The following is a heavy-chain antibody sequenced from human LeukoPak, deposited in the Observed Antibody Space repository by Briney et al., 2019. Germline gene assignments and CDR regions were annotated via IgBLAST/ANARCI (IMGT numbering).Heavy chain of an antibody. J-gene: IGHJ4*02. CDR2: ISSSSNYI. V-gene: IGHV3-21*04. D-gene: IGHD1-26*01. Sequence: PGGSLRLSCAASGFTFSSYNMNWVRQAPGKGLEWVSSISSSSNYIYYADSVKGRFTISRDNSKNTLYLQMNSLRAEDTAAYYCAKAGSIRFDYWGQGTLVTVSS. CDR1: GFTFSSYN. CDR3: AKAGSIRFDY.